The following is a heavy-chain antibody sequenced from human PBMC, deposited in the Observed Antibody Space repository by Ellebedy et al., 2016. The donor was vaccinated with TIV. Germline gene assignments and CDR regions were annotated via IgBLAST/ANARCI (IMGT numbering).Heavy chain of an antibody. Sequence: GGSLRLSXAASGFSFNNYWMSWVRQTPGKGLEWVANIKQDGGEKDYVDSVKGRFTISRDNARNSLYLLMNSLRVEDTAVYYCAREWQYYSYYYGMDVWGQGTTVTVSS. CDR1: GFSFNNYW. CDR2: IKQDGGEK. CDR3: AREWQYYSYYYGMDV. V-gene: IGHV3-7*03. D-gene: IGHD5-24*01. J-gene: IGHJ6*02.